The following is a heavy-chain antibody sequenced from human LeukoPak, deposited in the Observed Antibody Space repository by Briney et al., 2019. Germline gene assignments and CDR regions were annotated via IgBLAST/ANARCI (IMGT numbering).Heavy chain of an antibody. CDR1: GGTFSSYA. Sequence: ASVKVSCKASGGTFSSYAISWVRQAPGQGLEWMGRIIPIFGIANYAQKFQGRVTITADKSTSTAYMELSSLRSEDTAVYYCARSPSPLGDYVPDAFGIWGQGTMVTVSS. J-gene: IGHJ3*02. D-gene: IGHD4-17*01. V-gene: IGHV1-69*04. CDR2: IIPIFGIA. CDR3: ARSPSPLGDYVPDAFGI.